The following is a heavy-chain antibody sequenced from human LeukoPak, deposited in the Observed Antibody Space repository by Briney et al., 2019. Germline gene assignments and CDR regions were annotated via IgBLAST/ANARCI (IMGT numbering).Heavy chain of an antibody. CDR2: IYHSGST. Sequence: KASETLSLTCTVSGGSISSGGYYWSWIRQPPGKGLEWIGYIYHSGSTYYNPSLKSRVTISVDRSKNQFSLKLSSVTAADTAVYYCARDGEKYSSSSGYFDYWGQGTLVTVSS. J-gene: IGHJ4*02. V-gene: IGHV4-30-2*01. D-gene: IGHD6-6*01. CDR1: GGSISSGGYY. CDR3: ARDGEKYSSSSGYFDY.